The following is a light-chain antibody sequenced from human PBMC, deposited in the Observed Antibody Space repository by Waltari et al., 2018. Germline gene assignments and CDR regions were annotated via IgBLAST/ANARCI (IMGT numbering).Light chain of an antibody. CDR2: GAS. V-gene: IGKV3-15*01. Sequence: EIVMTHSPATLSVSPGEAATLSCRASQSVSSNLAWYQQKPGQAPRLLIYGASTRATGIPARFSGGGSGTEFTLTIRSLQSEDFAVYYCQQYSNWPQTFGQGTTVEIK. CDR3: QQYSNWPQT. CDR1: QSVSSN. J-gene: IGKJ1*01.